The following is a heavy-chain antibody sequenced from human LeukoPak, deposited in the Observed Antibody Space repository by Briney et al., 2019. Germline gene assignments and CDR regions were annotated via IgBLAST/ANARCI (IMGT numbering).Heavy chain of an antibody. J-gene: IGHJ4*02. CDR3: ARPSSSGWYVFDN. CDR2: ITDSGAST. D-gene: IGHD6-13*01. Sequence: PGRSLRLSCAASGFTFSSYAMSWVRQAPGKGLEWVSSITDSGASTYYADSVKGRFTISRGNSKNTLYLQMNSLRAEDTAVYYCARPSSSGWYVFDNWGQGTLVTVSS. V-gene: IGHV3-23*01. CDR1: GFTFSSYA.